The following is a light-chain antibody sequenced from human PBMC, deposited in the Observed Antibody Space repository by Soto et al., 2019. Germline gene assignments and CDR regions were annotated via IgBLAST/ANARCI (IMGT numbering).Light chain of an antibody. J-gene: IGLJ2*01. CDR3: LLQYTGEARV. V-gene: IGLV7-46*01. CDR1: TGAVTGGHY. CDR2: DTT. Sequence: QTVVTQEPSLTVSPGGTVTLTCGSSTGAVTGGHYPYWFQQRPGQAPGTLIYDTTNKHSWTPARFSGSLLGGKAALTLSGAQPEDEADYYCLLQYTGEARVFGGGTKLTVL.